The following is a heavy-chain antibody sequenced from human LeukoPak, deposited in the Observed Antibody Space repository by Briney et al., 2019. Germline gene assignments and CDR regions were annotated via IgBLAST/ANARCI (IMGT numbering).Heavy chain of an antibody. CDR2: INPDSGFT. Sequence: ASVTVSFKASGYKFTYDYMHWVRQAPGQGREFMGWINPDSGFTNYAQKFKGRVTMTRDTSISTAYLEVRSLTSDDTAVYYCAPTAEAYTSWWKVWGQGTLVTVSS. V-gene: IGHV1-2*02. D-gene: IGHD3-16*01. CDR3: APTAEAYTSWWKV. J-gene: IGHJ4*02. CDR1: GYKFTYDY.